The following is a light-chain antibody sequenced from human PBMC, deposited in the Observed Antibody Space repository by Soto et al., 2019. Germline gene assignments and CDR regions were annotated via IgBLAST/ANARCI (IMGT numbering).Light chain of an antibody. CDR3: RQSYSTPVT. Sequence: IPLTQSPSALAPSVGDRVTITCRASQSISSYFNWCQQKPGKAPKLLIYAASSLKSGVPSRFSGSGSGTDFTLTISSLQPEDFAAYYCRQSYSTPVTFGQGTRLEIK. J-gene: IGKJ5*01. CDR2: AAS. CDR1: QSISSY. V-gene: IGKV1-39*01.